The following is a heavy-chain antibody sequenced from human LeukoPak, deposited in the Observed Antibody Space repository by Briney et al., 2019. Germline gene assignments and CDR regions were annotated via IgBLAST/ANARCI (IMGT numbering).Heavy chain of an antibody. V-gene: IGHV3-23*01. CDR2: ISDGGGTI. J-gene: IGHJ4*02. Sequence: PGGSLRLSCAASGFIFSSYAMDWVRQAPGKGLEWVSAISDGGGTIYYADSVKGRFTTSRDNSKNTLYLQMNSLRAEDTAVYYCAREGAVAGLDYWGQGTLVTVSS. CDR1: GFIFSSYA. D-gene: IGHD6-19*01. CDR3: AREGAVAGLDY.